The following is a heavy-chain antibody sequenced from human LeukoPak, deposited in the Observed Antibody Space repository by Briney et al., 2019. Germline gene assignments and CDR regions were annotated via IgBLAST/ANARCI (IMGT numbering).Heavy chain of an antibody. J-gene: IGHJ3*02. CDR3: ARAIFGVVIVAFDI. Sequence: GGSLRLSCAASGFTFSSYAMSWVRQAPGKGLEWVSAISGSGGSTYYADSVKGRFTISRDNSKNSLYLQMNSLRAEDTAVYYCARAIFGVVIVAFDIWGQGTMVTVSS. CDR1: GFTFSSYA. CDR2: ISGSGGST. D-gene: IGHD3-3*01. V-gene: IGHV3-23*01.